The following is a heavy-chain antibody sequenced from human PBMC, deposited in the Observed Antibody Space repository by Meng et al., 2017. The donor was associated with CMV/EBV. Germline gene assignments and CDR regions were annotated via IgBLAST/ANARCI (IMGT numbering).Heavy chain of an antibody. D-gene: IGHD2-2*01. CDR2: IYSGGST. V-gene: IGHV3-53*01. J-gene: IGHJ5*02. CDR3: ATAYCSSTSCYP. Sequence: GGSLRLSCAASGFTVSSNYMSWVRQAPGKGLEWFSVIYSGGSTYYADSVKGRFTISRDNSKNTLYLQMNSLRAEDTAVYYCATAYCSSTSCYPWGQGTLVTVSS. CDR1: GFTVSSNY.